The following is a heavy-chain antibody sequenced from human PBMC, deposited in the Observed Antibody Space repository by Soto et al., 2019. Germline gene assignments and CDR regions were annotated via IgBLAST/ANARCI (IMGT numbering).Heavy chain of an antibody. J-gene: IGHJ4*02. CDR3: AILSRESNSEDTFDY. CDR1: GFTFSSYG. D-gene: IGHD2-15*01. CDR2: ISYDGSNK. Sequence: GGSLRLSCAASGFTFSSYGMHWVRQAPGKGLEWVAVISYDGSNKYYADSVKGRFTISRDNSKNTLYLQMNSLRAEDTAVYYCAILSRESNSEDTFDYWGQGTLVTVSS. V-gene: IGHV3-30*03.